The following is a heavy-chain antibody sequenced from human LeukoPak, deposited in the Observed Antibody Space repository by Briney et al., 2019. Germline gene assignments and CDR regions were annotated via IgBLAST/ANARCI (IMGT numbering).Heavy chain of an antibody. J-gene: IGHJ2*01. CDR3: ASRGPYYYDSSGYYSFDL. V-gene: IGHV1-69*01. CDR1: GGTFSSYA. CDR2: IIPIFGTA. D-gene: IGHD3-22*01. Sequence: SVKVSCKASGGTFSSYAISWVRQAPGQGLEWMGGIIPIFGTANYAQKFQGRVTITADESTSTAYMELSSLRSEDTAVYYCASRGPYYYDSSGYYSFDLRGRGTLVTVSS.